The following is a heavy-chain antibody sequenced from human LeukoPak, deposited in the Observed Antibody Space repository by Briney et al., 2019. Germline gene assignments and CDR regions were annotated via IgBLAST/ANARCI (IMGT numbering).Heavy chain of an antibody. CDR1: GFTFSSYA. CDR3: AKDRGGWYGIFFDY. D-gene: IGHD6-19*01. CDR2: ISGSGGST. J-gene: IGHJ4*02. V-gene: IGHV3-23*01. Sequence: GGSLRLSCAASGFTFSSYAMSWVRQAPGKGLEWVSAISGSGGSTYYADSVKGRFTIPRDNSKNTLYLQMNSLRAEDTAVYYCAKDRGGWYGIFFDYWGQGTLVTVSS.